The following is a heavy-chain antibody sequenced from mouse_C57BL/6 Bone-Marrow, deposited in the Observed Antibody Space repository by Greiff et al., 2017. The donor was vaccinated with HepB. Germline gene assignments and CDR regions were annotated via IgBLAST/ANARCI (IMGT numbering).Heavy chain of an antibody. D-gene: IGHD2-5*01. CDR2: IYPGSGST. Sequence: VQLQQPGAELVKPGASVKMSCKASGYTFTSYWITWVKQRPGQGLEWIGDIYPGSGSTNYNEKFKGKATLTADKSSSTAYMELRSLTSEDSAVYCCARSYSNYVDFDVWGTGTTVTVSS. V-gene: IGHV1-55*01. CDR3: ARSYSNYVDFDV. CDR1: GYTFTSYW. J-gene: IGHJ1*03.